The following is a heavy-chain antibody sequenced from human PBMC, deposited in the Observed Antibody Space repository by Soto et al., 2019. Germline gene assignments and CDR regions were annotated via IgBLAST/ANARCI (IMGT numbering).Heavy chain of an antibody. J-gene: IGHJ6*02. D-gene: IGHD3-9*01. Sequence: SETLSLTCTVSGASISSYYWSWIRQPPRKGLEWIGYIYYSGSTNYNPSLKSRVTISVDTSKNQFSLKLSSVTAADTAVYYCARAVWYYDILTGYYQYYYYGMDVWGQGTTVT. V-gene: IGHV4-59*01. CDR2: IYYSGST. CDR1: GASISSYY. CDR3: ARAVWYYDILTGYYQYYYYGMDV.